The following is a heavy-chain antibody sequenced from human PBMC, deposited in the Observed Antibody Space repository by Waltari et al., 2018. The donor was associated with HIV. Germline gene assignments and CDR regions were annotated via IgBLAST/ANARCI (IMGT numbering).Heavy chain of an antibody. CDR2: IYYTGTS. J-gene: IGHJ5*01. V-gene: IGHV4-59*01. CDR1: ADTIHTYY. Sequence: QVQLQESGPGLVKPSETLSPTCNVSADTIHTYYSSWIRQSPAKGLEWIGYIYYTGTSNYNPSPSLKSRVTMSLDTSKTQFSLKLTSVSAADTAVYYCARTVGTSISGVITYNWFDSWGQGTLVTVSS. CDR3: ARTVGTSISGVITYNWFDS. D-gene: IGHD3-3*01.